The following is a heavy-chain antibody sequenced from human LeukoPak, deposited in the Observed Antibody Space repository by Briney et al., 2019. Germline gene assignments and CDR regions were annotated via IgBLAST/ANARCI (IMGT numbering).Heavy chain of an antibody. CDR3: AREWGGATGPFRKGPDY. V-gene: IGHV1-18*01. CDR1: GYTFTSYG. Sequence: ASVKVSCKASGYTFTSYGISWVRQAPGQGLEWMGWISAYNGNTNYAQKLQGRVTMTRDTSTSTVYMELSSLRSEDTAVYYCAREWGGATGPFRKGPDYWGQGTLVTVSS. D-gene: IGHD1-26*01. J-gene: IGHJ4*02. CDR2: ISAYNGNT.